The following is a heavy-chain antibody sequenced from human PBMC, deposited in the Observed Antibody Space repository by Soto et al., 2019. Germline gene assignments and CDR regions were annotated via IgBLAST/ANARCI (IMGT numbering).Heavy chain of an antibody. D-gene: IGHD2-15*01. Sequence: GESLKISCKGSGYSFTSYWISWVRQMPGKGLEWMGRIDPSDSYTNYSPSFQGHVTISADKSISTAYLQWSSLKASDTAMYYCAREVRYCSGGSCNARGLDYWGQGTLVTVS. CDR2: IDPSDSYT. V-gene: IGHV5-10-1*01. CDR3: AREVRYCSGGSCNARGLDY. J-gene: IGHJ4*02. CDR1: GYSFTSYW.